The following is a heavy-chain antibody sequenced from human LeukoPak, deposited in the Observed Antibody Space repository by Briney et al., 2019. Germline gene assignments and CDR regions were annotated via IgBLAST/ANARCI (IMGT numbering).Heavy chain of an antibody. CDR3: AKDAYSSGWFHLDY. CDR1: GFTVSSNS. Sequence: PGGSLRLSCAVSGFTVSSNSMNWVRQAPGKGLEWVSVIYTGGSTYYADSVKGRFTISRDNSKNTLYLQMNSLRAEDTALYYCAKDAYSSGWFHLDYWGQGTLVTVSS. V-gene: IGHV3-53*01. D-gene: IGHD6-19*01. CDR2: IYTGGST. J-gene: IGHJ4*02.